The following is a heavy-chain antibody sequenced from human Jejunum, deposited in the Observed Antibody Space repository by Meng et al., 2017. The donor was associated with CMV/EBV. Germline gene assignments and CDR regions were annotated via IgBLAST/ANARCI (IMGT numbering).Heavy chain of an antibody. CDR2: IGGSGGST. D-gene: IGHD3-10*01. J-gene: IGHJ4*02. CDR3: AKDRAGVNPDYYDY. CDR1: GFPFSNVA. Sequence: SGFPFSNVAMAWVRQAPGKGLEWVSGIGGSGGSTNYADSVKGRFSISRDNSKNTLYLQMNSLRAEDTAIYYCAKDRAGVNPDYYDYWGQGTLVTVSS. V-gene: IGHV3-23*01.